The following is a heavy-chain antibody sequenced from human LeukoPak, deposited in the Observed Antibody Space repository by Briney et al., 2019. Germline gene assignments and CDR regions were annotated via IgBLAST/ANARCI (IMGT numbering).Heavy chain of an antibody. CDR2: ITGSGVST. Sequence: GGSLRLSCVASGFTFSTYSMSWIRQAPGKGLEWVSAITGSGVSTYYADSVKGRFTISRDNSKNTLYLQMNSLRAEDTAVYYCAKDLSSNWYPVWGQGTLVTVSS. J-gene: IGHJ4*02. CDR1: GFTFSTYS. CDR3: AKDLSSNWYPV. V-gene: IGHV3-23*01. D-gene: IGHD6-13*01.